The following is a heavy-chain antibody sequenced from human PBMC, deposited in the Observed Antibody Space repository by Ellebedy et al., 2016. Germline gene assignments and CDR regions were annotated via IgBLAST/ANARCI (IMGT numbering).Heavy chain of an antibody. J-gene: IGHJ4*02. CDR1: GGSINSGDCY. D-gene: IGHD3-3*01. V-gene: IGHV4-30-4*01. CDR3: ARETDFWSDSSYFDY. Sequence: SETLSLXXSVSGGSINSGDCYWSWIRQPPGQGLEWLGYIYYSGTTYYNTSLKSRITISVDTSKNQFSLRLSSVTAADTAVYFCARETDFWSDSSYFDYWGQGILVTISS. CDR2: IYYSGTT.